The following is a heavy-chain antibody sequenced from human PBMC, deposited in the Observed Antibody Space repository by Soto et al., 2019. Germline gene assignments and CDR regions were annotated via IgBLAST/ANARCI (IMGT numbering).Heavy chain of an antibody. CDR2: IHYNGRT. V-gene: IGHV4-59*02. CDR1: GASVTDYY. CDR3: ARGHFDSRGYSNALDC. D-gene: IGHD3-22*01. J-gene: IGHJ4*02. Sequence: QVQLQESGPRLAKPSETLSLTCSVSGASVTDYYWTWIRLTPKRELQWIGFIHYNGRTDSRPSLKSRGNISLDTSHNHVSLILESVDGADSAIYYCARGHFDSRGYSNALDCWGQGTLVTVSS.